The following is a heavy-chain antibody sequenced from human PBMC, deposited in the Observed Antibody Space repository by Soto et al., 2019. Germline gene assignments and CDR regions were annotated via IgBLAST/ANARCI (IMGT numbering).Heavy chain of an antibody. V-gene: IGHV3-21*01. D-gene: IGHD3-9*01. CDR2: ISRTGDYR. J-gene: IGHJ4*02. CDR1: GFTFSDYS. CDR3: ARLDITQIDY. Sequence: GGSLRLSCAASGFTFSDYSMNWVRQAPGKGLEWVSSISRTGDYRYYADSLKGRLTVSRDNAKNSLYLHMNNLRAEDTAVYFCARLDITQIDYWGQGTLVTVSS.